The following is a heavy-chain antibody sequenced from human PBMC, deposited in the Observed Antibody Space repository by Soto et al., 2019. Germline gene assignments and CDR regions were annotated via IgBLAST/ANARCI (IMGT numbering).Heavy chain of an antibody. V-gene: IGHV4-39*01. CDR3: ARHDWNGVDY. Sequence: QMQLQESGPGLVKPSETLSLTCTVSGGSISRNSYYWGGIRQPPGKGLEWIGRIYYSGSTYYNPSRESRVTISVDTSKRQFSLKLSSVTAADTAVYYCARHDWNGVDYWGQGTLVTVSS. J-gene: IGHJ4*02. CDR1: GGSISRNSYY. CDR2: IYYSGST. D-gene: IGHD1-1*01.